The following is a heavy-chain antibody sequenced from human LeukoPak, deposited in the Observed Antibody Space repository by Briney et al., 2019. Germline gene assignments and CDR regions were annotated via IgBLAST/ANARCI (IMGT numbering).Heavy chain of an antibody. CDR2: IYYSGST. D-gene: IGHD3-22*01. J-gene: IGHJ4*02. Sequence: PSETLSLTCTVSGGSISSYYWSWIRQPPGKGLEWIGYIYYSGSTNYNPSLKSRVTISVDTSKNQFSLKLSSVTAADTAVYYCAALSYDSSGYHGGLSIFDYWGQGTLVTVSS. CDR1: GGSISSYY. V-gene: IGHV4-59*01. CDR3: AALSYDSSGYHGGLSIFDY.